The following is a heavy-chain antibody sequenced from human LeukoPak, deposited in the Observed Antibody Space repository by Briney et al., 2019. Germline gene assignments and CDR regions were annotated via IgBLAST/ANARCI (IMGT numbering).Heavy chain of an antibody. CDR2: INHSGST. D-gene: IGHD3-10*01. J-gene: IGHJ5*02. V-gene: IGHV4-39*07. Sequence: SETLSLTCTISGDYIGRINYYWGWIRQPPGKGLEWIGEINHSGSTNYNPSLKSRVTISVDTSKNQFSLKRSSVTAADTAVYYCARGGRITMVRGGWFDPWGQGTLVTVSS. CDR3: ARGGRITMVRGGWFDP. CDR1: GDYIGRINYY.